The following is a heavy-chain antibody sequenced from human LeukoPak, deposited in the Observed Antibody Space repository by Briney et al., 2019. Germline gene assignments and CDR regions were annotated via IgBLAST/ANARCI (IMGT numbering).Heavy chain of an antibody. CDR1: GFTFSSYG. CDR2: ISYDGSNK. V-gene: IGHV3-30*18. D-gene: IGHD6-19*01. Sequence: PGRSLRLSCAASGFTFSSYGMHWVRQAPGKGLEWVAVISYDGSNKYYADSVKGRLTISRDNSKNTLYLQMNSLRAEDTAVYYCAKVFGRAVAVGMDVWGQGTTVTVSS. J-gene: IGHJ6*02. CDR3: AKVFGRAVAVGMDV.